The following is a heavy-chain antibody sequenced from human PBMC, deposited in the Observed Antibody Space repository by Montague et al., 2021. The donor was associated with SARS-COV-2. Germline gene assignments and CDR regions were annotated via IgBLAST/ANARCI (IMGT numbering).Heavy chain of an antibody. CDR1: GGSISSSSYY. J-gene: IGHJ6*02. V-gene: IGHV4-39*01. CDR3: ARQGDILTGYYYYGMDV. CDR2: IYYSGST. D-gene: IGHD3-9*01. Sequence: SETLSLTCTVSGGSISSSSYYWGWIRQPPGKGREWIGSIYYSGSTYYNPSLKSRVTISVDTSKNRFSLKLSSVTAADTAVYYCARQGDILTGYYYYGMDVWGQGTPVTVSS.